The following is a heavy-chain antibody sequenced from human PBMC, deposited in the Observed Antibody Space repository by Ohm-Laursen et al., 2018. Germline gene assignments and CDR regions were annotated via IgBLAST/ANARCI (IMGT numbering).Heavy chain of an antibody. D-gene: IGHD2-2*01. CDR1: GGTFSSYA. J-gene: IGHJ6*02. Sequence: SVKVSCKASGGTFSSYAISWVRQAPGQGLEWMGRIIPILGIANYAQKFQGRVTITADKSTSTAYMELSSLRSEDTAVYYCARGDVYCSSTSCYLSGYYYYGMDVWGQGTTVTVSS. V-gene: IGHV1-69*04. CDR2: IIPILGIA. CDR3: ARGDVYCSSTSCYLSGYYYYGMDV.